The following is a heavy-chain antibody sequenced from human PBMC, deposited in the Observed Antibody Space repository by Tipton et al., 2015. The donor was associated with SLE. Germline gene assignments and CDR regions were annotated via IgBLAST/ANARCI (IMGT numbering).Heavy chain of an antibody. CDR1: GGSITSSDFS. J-gene: IGHJ4*02. V-gene: IGHV4-39*07. CDR3: ARTNRLPYRVYFDS. D-gene: IGHD1-14*01. Sequence: GLVKPSETLSLTCSVSGGSITSSDFSWGWIRQPPGEGLESIGSIYYSGSPSYNPSLRSRVAISVDTSRNQLSLELNSVTAADTAVYYCARTNRLPYRVYFDSWGQGALITVSS. CDR2: IYYSGSP.